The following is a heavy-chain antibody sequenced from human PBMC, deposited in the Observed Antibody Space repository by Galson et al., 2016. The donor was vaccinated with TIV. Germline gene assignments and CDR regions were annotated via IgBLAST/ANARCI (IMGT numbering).Heavy chain of an antibody. CDR2: IIESGRTI. V-gene: IGHV3-48*03. D-gene: IGHD2-2*02. J-gene: IGHJ4*02. Sequence: SLRLSCAATGFSFSSYEMNWVRQAPGKGLEWVSYIIESGRTIYYADSVKGRFTISRDNAKNSLYLQMNSLRAEDTAVYYCARGRRYCNTTSCYMDYWGQGTLVTVSS. CDR1: GFSFSSYE. CDR3: ARGRRYCNTTSCYMDY.